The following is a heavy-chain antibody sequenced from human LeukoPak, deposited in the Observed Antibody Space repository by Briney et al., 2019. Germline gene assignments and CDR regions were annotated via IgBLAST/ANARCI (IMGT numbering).Heavy chain of an antibody. CDR1: GFTFSYYT. V-gene: IGHV3-30-3*02. CDR2: ISYDGSNK. Sequence: GGSLRLSCAASGFTFSYYTMRWVRQAPGKGLEWVAVISYDGSNKYYADSVKGRFTISRDNSKNTLYLQMNSLRAEDTAVYYCAKYGEQWQLGFAFDIWGQGTMVTVSS. CDR3: AKYGEQWQLGFAFDI. D-gene: IGHD6-19*01. J-gene: IGHJ3*02.